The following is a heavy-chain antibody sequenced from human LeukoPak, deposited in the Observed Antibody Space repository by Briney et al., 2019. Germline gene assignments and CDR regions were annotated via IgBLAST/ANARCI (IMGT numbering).Heavy chain of an antibody. Sequence: PGGSLRLSCAASGFTFSSYAMSWVRQAPGKGLEWVSAISGSGGSTYYADSVKGRFTISRDNSKNTLYLQMNSLRAEDTAVYYCAKVLLAAAGTAYFDYWGREPLVTFPS. CDR1: GFTFSSYA. CDR3: AKVLLAAAGTAYFDY. D-gene: IGHD6-13*01. J-gene: IGHJ4*02. CDR2: ISGSGGST. V-gene: IGHV3-23*01.